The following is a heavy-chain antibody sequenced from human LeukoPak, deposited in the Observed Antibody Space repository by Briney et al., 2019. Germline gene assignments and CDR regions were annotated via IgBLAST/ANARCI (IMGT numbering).Heavy chain of an antibody. D-gene: IGHD6-19*01. J-gene: IGHJ3*02. Sequence: ETLSLTCTVSGGSISSSSYYWGWIRQPPGKGLEWVSAISGSGGYTYYTDSVKGRFTISRDNSKNTLYLQMNSLRAEDTAVYYCAKAGGSAWYKGVGSAFDIWGQGTMVTVSS. CDR2: ISGSGGYT. V-gene: IGHV3-23*01. CDR3: AKAGGSAWYKGVGSAFDI. CDR1: GGSISSSSYY.